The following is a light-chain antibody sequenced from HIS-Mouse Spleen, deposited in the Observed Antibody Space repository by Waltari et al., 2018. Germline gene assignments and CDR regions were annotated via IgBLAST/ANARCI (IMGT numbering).Light chain of an antibody. CDR2: EGS. CDR3: CSYAGSSTPVV. CDR1: SSDVGRYNL. Sequence: QSALTQPASVSGSPGQSITISCPGTSSDVGRYNLVSWYQQHPGKAPKLMIYEGSKRPSGVSNRFSGSKSGNTASLTISGLQAEDEADYYCCSYAGSSTPVVFGGGTKLTVL. V-gene: IGLV2-23*01. J-gene: IGLJ2*01.